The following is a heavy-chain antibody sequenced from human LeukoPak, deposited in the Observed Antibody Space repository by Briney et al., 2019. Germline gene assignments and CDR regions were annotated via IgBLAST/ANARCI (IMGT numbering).Heavy chain of an antibody. D-gene: IGHD3-3*02. CDR2: IPYDGSDK. Sequence: GGSLRLSCAASGFTFSSYGMHWVRQAPGKGLEWVAVIPYDGSDKYYADSVKGRFTISKDNSKNTLYLQMNSLRAEDTAVYYYGNHFPHFDYWGQGTLVTVSS. J-gene: IGHJ4*02. CDR3: GNHFPHFDY. V-gene: IGHV3-30*02. CDR1: GFTFSSYG.